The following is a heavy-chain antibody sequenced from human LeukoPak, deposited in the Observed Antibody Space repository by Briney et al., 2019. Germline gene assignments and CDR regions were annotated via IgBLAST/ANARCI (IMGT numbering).Heavy chain of an antibody. CDR2: INHSGST. J-gene: IGHJ4*02. CDR3: ARGRGYSYVSLAYFDY. CDR1: GGSFSGYY. V-gene: IGHV4-34*01. Sequence: PSETLSLTCAVYGGSFSGYYWSWIRQPPGKGLERIGEINHSGSTNYNPSLKSRVTISVDTSKNQFSLKLSSVTAADTAVYYCARGRGYSYVSLAYFDYWGQGTLVTVSS. D-gene: IGHD5-18*01.